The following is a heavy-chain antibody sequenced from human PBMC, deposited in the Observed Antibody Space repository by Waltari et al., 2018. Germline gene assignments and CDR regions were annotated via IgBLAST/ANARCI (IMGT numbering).Heavy chain of an antibody. V-gene: IGHV3-7*01. Sequence: EVQLVESGGGLVQPGASLRLSCAASGFTFSSYWMRWVRQAPGKGLEWVANIKQDGSEKYYVDSVKGRFTISRDNAKNSLYLQMNSLRAEDTAVYYCARSSSGYYYANLDYWGQGTLVTVSS. CDR1: GFTFSSYW. CDR3: ARSSSGYYYANLDY. CDR2: IKQDGSEK. D-gene: IGHD3-22*01. J-gene: IGHJ4*02.